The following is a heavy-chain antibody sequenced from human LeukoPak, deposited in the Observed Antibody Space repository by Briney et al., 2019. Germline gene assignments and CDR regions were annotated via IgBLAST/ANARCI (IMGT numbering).Heavy chain of an antibody. Sequence: PETLSLTCAVYGGSFSGNYWSWIRQPPGKGLEWIGEINHSGSTNYNPSLKSRVTISVDTSKNQFSLKLSSVTAADTAVYYCVTTGTHYFDYWGQGTLVTVSS. D-gene: IGHD3-3*01. J-gene: IGHJ4*02. CDR3: VTTGTHYFDY. CDR1: GGSFSGNY. V-gene: IGHV4-34*01. CDR2: INHSGST.